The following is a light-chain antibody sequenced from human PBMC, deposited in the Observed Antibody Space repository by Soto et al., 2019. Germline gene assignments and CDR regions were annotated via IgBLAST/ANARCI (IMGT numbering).Light chain of an antibody. CDR3: QQYGSSRTWT. J-gene: IGKJ1*01. CDR2: GAS. V-gene: IGKV3-20*01. Sequence: EIVLTQSPGTLSLSPEERATLSCRASQSVSSSYLAWYQQKPGQAPRLLIYGASSRATGIPDRFSGSGSGTDFTLTISRLEPEDFAVYYCQQYGSSRTWTFGQGSKVDTK. CDR1: QSVSSSY.